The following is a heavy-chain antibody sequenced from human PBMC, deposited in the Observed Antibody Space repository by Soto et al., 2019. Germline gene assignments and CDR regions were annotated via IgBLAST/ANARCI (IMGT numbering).Heavy chain of an antibody. V-gene: IGHV3-30-3*01. D-gene: IGHD3-10*01. CDR2: ISYDGSNK. CDR3: ARDFYYGSGSYFDY. J-gene: IGHJ4*02. CDR1: GFTVRSYA. Sequence: GGSLRLSCAACGFTVRSYAMHWVRQAPGKGLEWVAVISYDGSNKYYADSVKGRFTISRDNSKNTLYLQMNSLRAEDTAVYYCARDFYYGSGSYFDYWGQGTLVTVSS.